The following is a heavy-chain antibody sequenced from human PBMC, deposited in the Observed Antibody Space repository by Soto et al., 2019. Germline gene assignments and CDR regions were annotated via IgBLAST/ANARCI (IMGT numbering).Heavy chain of an antibody. V-gene: IGHV1-69*01. CDR1: GGSFSNYA. CDR2: IIPMLDTT. J-gene: IGHJ3*02. CDR3: AIGTYSFASSGYDGAFDI. Sequence: QVQLVQSGAEVTKPGSSVKVSCKASGGSFSNYAVNWVRHSPGQGLEWMGGIIPMLDTTNNAQKVQDRVTITADESTSTAYMELSSLRSADTAVYYCAIGTYSFASSGYDGAFDIWGQATVVTVSS. D-gene: IGHD3-22*01.